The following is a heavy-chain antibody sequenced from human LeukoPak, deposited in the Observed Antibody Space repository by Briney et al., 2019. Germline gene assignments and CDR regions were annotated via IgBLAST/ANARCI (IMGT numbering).Heavy chain of an antibody. CDR1: GGSISSSSDY. D-gene: IGHD6-13*01. CDR2: IYYSGST. CDR3: ARPGIAAAGPFGY. J-gene: IGHJ4*02. V-gene: IGHV4-39*07. Sequence: LETLSLTCTVSGGSISSSSDYWGWVRQPPGMGLEWIGSIYYSGSTYYNPSLKSRVTISVDTSKNQFSLKLSSVTAADTAVYYCARPGIAAAGPFGYWGQGTLVTVSS.